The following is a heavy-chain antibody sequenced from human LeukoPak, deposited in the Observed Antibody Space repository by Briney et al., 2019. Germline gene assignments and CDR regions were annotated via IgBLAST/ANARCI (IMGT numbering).Heavy chain of an antibody. J-gene: IGHJ4*02. CDR2: IRYDGSNK. CDR1: GFTFSSYR. V-gene: IGHV3-30*02. D-gene: IGHD2-21*01. Sequence: GGSLRLSCAASGFTFSSYRMHWVGQATDKGLEWVAFIRYDGSNKYYADSVKGRFTISRDNSKNTLYLQMNSLRAEDTAVYYCATISVEDYWGQGTLVTVSS. CDR3: ATISVEDY.